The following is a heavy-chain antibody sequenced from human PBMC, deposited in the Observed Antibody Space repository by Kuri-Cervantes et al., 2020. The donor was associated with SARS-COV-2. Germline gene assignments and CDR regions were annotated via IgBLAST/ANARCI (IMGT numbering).Heavy chain of an antibody. D-gene: IGHD4-17*01. J-gene: IGHJ3*02. CDR1: GFTFSNYA. Sequence: GESLKISCATSGFTFSNYAMTWIRQAPGKGLEWVSVISSGGGNTFYTGSVKGRFTISRDNSNNTLYLQMNSLRADDTAVYYCAKDKWVTTKFVCAFDIWGQGTMVTVSS. CDR3: AKDKWVTTKFVCAFDI. CDR2: ISSGGGNT. V-gene: IGHV3-23*01.